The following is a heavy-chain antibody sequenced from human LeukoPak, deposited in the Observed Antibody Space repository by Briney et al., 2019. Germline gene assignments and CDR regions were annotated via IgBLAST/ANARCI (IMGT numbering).Heavy chain of an antibody. J-gene: IGHJ6*03. V-gene: IGHV4-59*01. CDR3: ARTTEGGYTYDYFYYYYMDV. CDR1: GGSISSYY. CDR2: IYYSGST. D-gene: IGHD5-18*01. Sequence: SETLSLTCTVSGGSISSYYWSWIRQPPGKGLEWIGYIYYSGSTNYNPSLKSRVTISVDTSKNQFSLKLSSVTVADTAVYYRARTTEGGYTYDYFYYYYMDVWGKGTTVTISS.